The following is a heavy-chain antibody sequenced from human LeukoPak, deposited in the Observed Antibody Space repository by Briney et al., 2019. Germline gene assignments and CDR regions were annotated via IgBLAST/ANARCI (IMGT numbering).Heavy chain of an antibody. J-gene: IGHJ4*02. Sequence: GGSLRLSCAASGFTFSSYEMNWVRQTPGKGLEWVSGIGGSGGSTYYADSVQGRFTISRDNSNYTLFLQMNSLRAEDTAVYYCAKGISIWYTDWGQGTLVTVSS. V-gene: IGHV3-23*01. CDR1: GFTFSSYE. CDR2: IGGSGGST. CDR3: AKGISIWYTD. D-gene: IGHD6-13*01.